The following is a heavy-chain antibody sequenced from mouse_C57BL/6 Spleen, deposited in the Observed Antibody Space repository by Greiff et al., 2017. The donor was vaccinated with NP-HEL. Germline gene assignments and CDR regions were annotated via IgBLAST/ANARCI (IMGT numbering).Heavy chain of an antibody. Sequence: QVQLQQPGAELVKPGASVKLSCKASGYTFTSYWMHWVKQRPGQGLEWIGMIHPNSGSTNYNEKFKSKATLTVDKTSSTAYRQLSSLTSEDSAVDYCARPNRDVRRFAYWGQGTLVTVSA. CDR2: IHPNSGST. CDR1: GYTFTSYW. V-gene: IGHV1-64*01. J-gene: IGHJ3*01. CDR3: ARPNRDVRRFAY. D-gene: IGHD4-1*01.